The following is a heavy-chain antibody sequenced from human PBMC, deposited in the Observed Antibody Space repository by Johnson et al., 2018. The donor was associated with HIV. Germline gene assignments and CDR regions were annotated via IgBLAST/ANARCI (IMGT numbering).Heavy chain of an antibody. D-gene: IGHD3-22*01. V-gene: IGHV3-23*04. Sequence: VQLVESGGGVVQPGRSLRLSCAASLFTFDDYAMHWVRQAPGKGLEWVSGISGSGGSTYYADSVRGRVTISRDNSKNTLYLQMNSLKTEDAAVYYCARCYYDSGGYADAFDIWGQGTMVTVSS. J-gene: IGHJ3*02. CDR1: LFTFDDYA. CDR3: ARCYYDSGGYADAFDI. CDR2: ISGSGGST.